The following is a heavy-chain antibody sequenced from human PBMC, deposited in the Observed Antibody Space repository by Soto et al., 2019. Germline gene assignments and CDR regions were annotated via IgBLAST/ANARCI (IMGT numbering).Heavy chain of an antibody. CDR3: ARDRALRSYYVLWRGSPPGMDV. V-gene: IGHV1-3*01. J-gene: IGHJ6*02. CDR1: GYTFTSYA. D-gene: IGHD3-3*01. Sequence: ASVKVSCKASGYTFTSYAMQWVRPAPGQRLEWMGWINAGNGNTKYSQKFQGRVTITRDTSASTAHMERSSLRSGDTAGYYCARDRALRSYYVLWRGSPPGMDVWGQGTTVTGFS. CDR2: INAGNGNT.